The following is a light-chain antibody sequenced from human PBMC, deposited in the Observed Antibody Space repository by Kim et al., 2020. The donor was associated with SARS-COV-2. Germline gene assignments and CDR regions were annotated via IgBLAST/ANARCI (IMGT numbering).Light chain of an antibody. V-gene: IGKV1-39*01. CDR3: QQSYSTPWT. J-gene: IGKJ1*01. CDR1: QSISSY. CDR2: AAS. Sequence: ASVGDRVTITCRASQSISSYLNCYQQKPGKAPKLLIYAASSLQSGVPSRVSGSGSGTDFTLTISSLQPEDFATYYCQQSYSTPWTFGQGTKVDIK.